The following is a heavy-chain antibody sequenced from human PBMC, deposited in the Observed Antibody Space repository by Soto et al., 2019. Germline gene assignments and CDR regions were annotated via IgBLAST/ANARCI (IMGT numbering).Heavy chain of an antibody. CDR3: TKGAPGIAVAVHFDY. CDR1: GFSFDDYA. CDR2: ISWNSGSI. D-gene: IGHD6-19*01. Sequence: PGGSVRVSCAASGFSFDDYAMHWVRQAPGKGLEWVSGISWNSGSIGYADSVKGRFTISRDNAKNSLYLQMNSLRAEDTALYYCTKGAPGIAVAVHFDYWGQGTLVTVPS. J-gene: IGHJ4*02. V-gene: IGHV3-9*01.